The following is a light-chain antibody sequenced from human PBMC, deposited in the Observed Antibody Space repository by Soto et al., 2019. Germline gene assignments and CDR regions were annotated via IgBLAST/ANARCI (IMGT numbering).Light chain of an antibody. V-gene: IGLV2-14*01. CDR2: EVS. CDR3: SSYTSSSTVV. J-gene: IGLJ2*01. CDR1: SSDVGSYDY. Sequence: QSVLTQPASVSGSPGQSITISCTGTSSDVGSYDYVSWYQQHPGKAPKLMIYEVSSRPSGVSNRFSGSKSGNTASLTISGLQAEDEADYYCSSYTSSSTVVFGGGTQLTVL.